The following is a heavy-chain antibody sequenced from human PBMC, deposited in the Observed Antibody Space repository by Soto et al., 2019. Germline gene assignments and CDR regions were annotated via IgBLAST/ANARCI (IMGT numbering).Heavy chain of an antibody. CDR2: ISYDGCNK. J-gene: IGHJ4*02. CDR3: ARGRYYYDSSGYYPDFDY. V-gene: IGHV3-30-3*01. D-gene: IGHD3-22*01. CDR1: GFTFSSYA. Sequence: QVQLVESGVGVLQPGMALRLSCAASGFTFSSYAMHWVRQAPGKGLEWVAVISYDGCNKYYADSVKGRFTIARDNSKNTLYLQMNRLRAEDKAVYYCARGRYYYDSSGYYPDFDYWGQGTLVTVSS.